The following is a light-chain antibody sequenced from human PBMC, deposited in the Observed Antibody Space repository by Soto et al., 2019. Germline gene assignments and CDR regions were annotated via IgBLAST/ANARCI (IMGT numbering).Light chain of an antibody. CDR1: QSISDF. Sequence: DIQMTQSTYYLSSSVGDSVTITFRASQSISDFLNWYQQKPGKSPKLLIYAASTLQSGVPSRFSGSGSGTDFTITISSLEPEDFATYYCRQTYSTPPTVGPGTKVDIK. CDR2: AAS. J-gene: IGKJ1*01. CDR3: RQTYSTPPT. V-gene: IGKV1-39*01.